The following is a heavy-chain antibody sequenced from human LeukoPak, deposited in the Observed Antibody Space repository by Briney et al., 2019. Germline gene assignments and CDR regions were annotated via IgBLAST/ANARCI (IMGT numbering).Heavy chain of an antibody. CDR1: GYSISSGYY. V-gene: IGHV4-38-2*01. CDR2: IYHSGST. D-gene: IGHD4-11*01. J-gene: IGHJ6*03. Sequence: SETLSLTXAVSGYSISSGYYWGWIRQPPGKGLEWIGSIYHSGSTYYNPSLKSRVTISVDTSKNQFSLKLSSVTAADTAVYYCATDYMGYMDVWGKGTTVTVSS. CDR3: ATDYMGYMDV.